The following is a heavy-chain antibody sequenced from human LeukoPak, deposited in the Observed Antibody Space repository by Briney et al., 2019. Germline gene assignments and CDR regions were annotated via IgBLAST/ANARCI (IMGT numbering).Heavy chain of an antibody. J-gene: IGHJ3*02. Sequence: GESPKISCKGSGYSFTSYWIGWVRQMPGKGLEWMGIIYPGDSDTRYSPSFQGQVTISADKSISTAYLQWSSLKASDTAMYYCARRAHYGDYVGEAFDIWGQGTMVTVSS. CDR2: IYPGDSDT. CDR1: GYSFTSYW. V-gene: IGHV5-51*01. D-gene: IGHD4-17*01. CDR3: ARRAHYGDYVGEAFDI.